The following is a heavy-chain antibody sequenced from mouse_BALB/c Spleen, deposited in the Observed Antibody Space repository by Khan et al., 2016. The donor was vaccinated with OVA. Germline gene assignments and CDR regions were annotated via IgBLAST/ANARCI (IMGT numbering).Heavy chain of an antibody. D-gene: IGHD2-4*01. V-gene: IGHV2-6-5*01. Sequence: QVQLKESGPGLVAPSQNLSITCTVSGFSLSDYGVSWIRQPPGKGLEWLGVIWGGGSTYYTSALKSRLSISKDNSTSQVFLKMSSLQRDDTAMFYCAKVIWSYYYTLDYWGQGTSVTVSS. CDR1: GFSLSDYG. CDR2: IWGGGST. J-gene: IGHJ4*01. CDR3: AKVIWSYYYTLDY.